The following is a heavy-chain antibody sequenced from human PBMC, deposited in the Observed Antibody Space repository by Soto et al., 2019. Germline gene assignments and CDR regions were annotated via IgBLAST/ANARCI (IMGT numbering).Heavy chain of an antibody. Sequence: SETLSLTCAVSGYSISSSNWWGWIRQPPGKGLEWIGYIYYSGTTYYNPSLESRVTMSVDTSKSQLSLTLSSVSAADTAVYYCARGPSGDKVDSWGQGTLVTVSS. V-gene: IGHV4-28*03. D-gene: IGHD7-27*01. CDR2: IYYSGTT. CDR3: ARGPSGDKVDS. J-gene: IGHJ4*02. CDR1: GYSISSSNW.